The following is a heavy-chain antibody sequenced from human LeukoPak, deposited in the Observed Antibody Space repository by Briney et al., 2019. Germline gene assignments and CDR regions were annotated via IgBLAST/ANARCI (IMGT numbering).Heavy chain of an antibody. Sequence: PSETLSLTCTVSGGSISSYYWSWIRQPPGKGLEWIGYIYYSGSTNYNPSLKSRVTISVDTSKNQFSLKLSSVTAADTAVYYCARLNNWFDPWGQGTLVTVSS. CDR2: IYYSGST. J-gene: IGHJ5*02. CDR3: ARLNNWFDP. CDR1: GGSISSYY. V-gene: IGHV4-59*01.